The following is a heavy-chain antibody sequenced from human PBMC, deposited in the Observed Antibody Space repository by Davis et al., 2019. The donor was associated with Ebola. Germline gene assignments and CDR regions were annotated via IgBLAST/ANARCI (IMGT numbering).Heavy chain of an antibody. Sequence: PGGSLRLSCAASGFTVSSNYMSWVRQAPGKRLEWVSVIYSGGSTYYADSVKGRFTISRDNSKNTLYLQMNSLRAEDTAVYYCARDRGGTNWNYSDYWGQGTLVTVSS. V-gene: IGHV3-53*01. CDR3: ARDRGGTNWNYSDY. D-gene: IGHD1-20*01. CDR1: GFTVSSNY. J-gene: IGHJ4*02. CDR2: IYSGGST.